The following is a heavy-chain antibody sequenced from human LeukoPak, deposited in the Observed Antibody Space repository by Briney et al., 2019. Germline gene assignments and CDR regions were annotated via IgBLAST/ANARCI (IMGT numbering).Heavy chain of an antibody. CDR3: ARDLKYSSSWDNWFDP. Sequence: ASVKVSCKASGGTFSSYAISWVRQAPGQGLEWMVWISAYNVNTNYAQKLQGRVTMTTDTSTSTAYMELRSLRSDDTAVYYCARDLKYSSSWDNWFDPWGQGTLVTVSS. J-gene: IGHJ5*02. CDR2: ISAYNVNT. CDR1: GGTFSSYA. V-gene: IGHV1-18*01. D-gene: IGHD6-13*01.